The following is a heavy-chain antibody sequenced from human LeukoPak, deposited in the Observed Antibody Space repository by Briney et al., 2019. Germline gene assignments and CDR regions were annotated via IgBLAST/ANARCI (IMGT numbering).Heavy chain of an antibody. Sequence: ASVNVSCKASGDTFTGYYVNWVRQAPGQGLEWMGWIHPNGGDTNLAQKFQDRVTMIGDTSISTTYMELSRLRSDDTAVYYCARAPPYCSGGRCYPDYWGQGTLVTVSS. J-gene: IGHJ4*02. D-gene: IGHD2-15*01. CDR3: ARAPPYCSGGRCYPDY. V-gene: IGHV1-2*02. CDR1: GDTFTGYY. CDR2: IHPNGGDT.